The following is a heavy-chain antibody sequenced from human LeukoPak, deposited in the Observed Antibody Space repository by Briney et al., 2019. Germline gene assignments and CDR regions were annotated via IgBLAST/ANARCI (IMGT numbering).Heavy chain of an antibody. J-gene: IGHJ4*02. CDR1: GFTFSSYA. V-gene: IGHV3-23*01. D-gene: IGHD5-18*01. CDR3: AKRGYNYDYDY. Sequence: GGSLRLSCAASGFTFSSYAMSWVRQAPGKGLEWVSVISGSGGNTYYADSVKGRFTISRDNSKNTLHLQMNSLRAEDTAVYYCAKRGYNYDYDYWGQGTLVTVSS. CDR2: ISGSGGNT.